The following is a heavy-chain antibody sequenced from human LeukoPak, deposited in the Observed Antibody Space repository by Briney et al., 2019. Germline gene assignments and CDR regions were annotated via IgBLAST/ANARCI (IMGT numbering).Heavy chain of an antibody. D-gene: IGHD2-2*01. Sequence: ASVKVSCKASGGTFSSYAISWVRQAPGQGLEWMGGIIPIFGTANYAQKFQGRVTITTDESTSTAYMELSSLRSEDTAVYYCARESIGYCSSTSCPRSPDAFDIWGQGTMVTVSS. CDR3: ARESIGYCSSTSCPRSPDAFDI. J-gene: IGHJ3*02. V-gene: IGHV1-69*05. CDR1: GGTFSSYA. CDR2: IIPIFGTA.